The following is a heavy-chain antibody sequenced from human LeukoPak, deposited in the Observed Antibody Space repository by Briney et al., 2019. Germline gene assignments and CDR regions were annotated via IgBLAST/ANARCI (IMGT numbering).Heavy chain of an antibody. J-gene: IGHJ3*02. V-gene: IGHV1-69*04. Sequence: SVKVSCKASGGTFSSYAISWVRQAPGQGLEWMGRIIPILGIANYAQKFQGRVTITADKSTSTAYMELSRLRSDDTAVYYCARARSAANDAFDIWGQGTMVTVSS. CDR2: IIPILGIA. CDR3: ARARSAANDAFDI. D-gene: IGHD6-13*01. CDR1: GGTFSSYA.